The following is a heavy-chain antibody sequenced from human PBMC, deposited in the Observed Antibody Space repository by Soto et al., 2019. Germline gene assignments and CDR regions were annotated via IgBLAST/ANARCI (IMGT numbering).Heavy chain of an antibody. J-gene: IGHJ4*02. D-gene: IGHD6-13*01. CDR1: GFTFSSYG. Sequence: GGSPRLSCAASGFTFSSYGMHWVRQAPGKGLEWVAVISYDGSNKYYADSVKGRFTISRDNSKNTLYLQMNSLRAEDTAVYYCANAYSSSLPTFDYWGQGTLVTVSS. CDR3: ANAYSSSLPTFDY. CDR2: ISYDGSNK. V-gene: IGHV3-30*18.